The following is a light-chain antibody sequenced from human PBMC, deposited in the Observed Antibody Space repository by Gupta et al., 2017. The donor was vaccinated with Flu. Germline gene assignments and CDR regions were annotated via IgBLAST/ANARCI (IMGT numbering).Light chain of an antibody. J-gene: IGLJ3*02. V-gene: IGLV8-61*01. Sequence: QTVVTPEPSFSVSPGVTVTLTCGFSSDSVSSSYYPSWYQQTPGQAPRTLIYNTDIRSSGVPHRFSGSIRGNKAALTITGAQADDESDYYCVLYMGSDIWVFGGGTKLTVL. CDR3: VLYMGSDIWV. CDR1: SDSVSSSYY. CDR2: NTD.